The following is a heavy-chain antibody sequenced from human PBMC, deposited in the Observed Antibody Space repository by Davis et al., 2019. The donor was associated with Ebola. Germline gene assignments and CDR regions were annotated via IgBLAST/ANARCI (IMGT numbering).Heavy chain of an antibody. D-gene: IGHD3-3*01. CDR1: GYSFPSYD. Sequence: SVKVSCKASGYSFPSYDISWVRQAPGQGLEWMGGIIPIFGTANYAQKFQGRVTITADKSTSTAYMELSSLRSEDTAVYYCARDVTIFGVVIQGRYYYGMDVWGQGTTVTVSS. J-gene: IGHJ6*02. CDR2: IIPIFGTA. CDR3: ARDVTIFGVVIQGRYYYGMDV. V-gene: IGHV1-69*06.